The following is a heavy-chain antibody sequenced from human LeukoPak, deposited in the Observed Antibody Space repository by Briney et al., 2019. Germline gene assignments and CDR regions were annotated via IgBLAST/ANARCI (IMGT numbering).Heavy chain of an antibody. CDR2: IWYDGSNK. V-gene: IGHV3-33*01. Sequence: PGRSLRLSCAASGFTFSSYGMHWVRQAPGKGLEWVAVIWYDGSNKYYADSVKGRFTISRDNSKNTLYLQMNSLETEDTAVYYCARGRRGVVDYWGQGTLVTVSS. D-gene: IGHD3-10*01. CDR3: ARGRRGVVDY. J-gene: IGHJ4*02. CDR1: GFTFSSYG.